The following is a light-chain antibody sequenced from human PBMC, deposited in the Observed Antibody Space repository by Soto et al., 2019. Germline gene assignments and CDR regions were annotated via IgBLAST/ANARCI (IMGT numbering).Light chain of an antibody. V-gene: IGLV2-14*01. CDR2: QVN. J-gene: IGLJ2*01. Sequence: QSALTQPASVSASPGQSITISCTGTSSDIGAYNYVSWYQQYPGKAPKVMIFQVNNRPSGVSNRFSGSKSGNTASLTISGLQPDDAADYFCSSYTSTTTHVIFGGGTKVTVL. CDR1: SSDIGAYNY. CDR3: SSYTSTTTHVI.